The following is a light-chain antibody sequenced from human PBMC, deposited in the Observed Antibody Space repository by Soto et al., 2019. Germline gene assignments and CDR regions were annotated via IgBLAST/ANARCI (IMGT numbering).Light chain of an antibody. J-gene: IGKJ1*01. V-gene: IGKV3-20*01. CDR3: QQYGRSSWT. CDR2: GAS. CDR1: QSVSSSY. Sequence: EIVLTQSPGTLSLSPGERATLSCRASQSVSSSYLAWYQQKPGQAPRLLIYGASSRATGIPDRFSGSGSGTHFALIISRLEPEAFAVYYCQQYGRSSWTFGQGTKVAIK.